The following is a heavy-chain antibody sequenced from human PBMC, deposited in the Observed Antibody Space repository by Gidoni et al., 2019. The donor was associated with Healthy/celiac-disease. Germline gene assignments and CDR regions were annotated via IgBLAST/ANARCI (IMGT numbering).Heavy chain of an antibody. D-gene: IGHD3-16*01. CDR2: ISYDGSNK. Sequence: QVQLVESGGGVVQPGRSLRLSCAASGFTFSSYGMHWVRQAPGKGLEWVAVISYDGSNKYYADSVKGRFTISRDNSKNTLYLQMNSLRAEDTAVYYCAKDYGPSYFDYWGQGTLVTVSS. J-gene: IGHJ4*02. CDR1: GFTFSSYG. V-gene: IGHV3-30*18. CDR3: AKDYGPSYFDY.